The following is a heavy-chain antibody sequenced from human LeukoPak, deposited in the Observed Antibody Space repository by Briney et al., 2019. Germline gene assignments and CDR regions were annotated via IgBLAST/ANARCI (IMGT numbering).Heavy chain of an antibody. J-gene: IGHJ4*02. CDR2: VYYSGST. CDR3: ARVDNQNYFSY. D-gene: IGHD1-1*01. Sequence: SETLSLTCTVSGGSISSYYWGWIRQPPGKGLEWIGNVYYSGSTYYNPSLKSRVTISGDTSKNQFSLKLSAVTAADAAVYYCARVDNQNYFSYWGQGTLVTVSS. V-gene: IGHV4-39*01. CDR1: GGSISSYY.